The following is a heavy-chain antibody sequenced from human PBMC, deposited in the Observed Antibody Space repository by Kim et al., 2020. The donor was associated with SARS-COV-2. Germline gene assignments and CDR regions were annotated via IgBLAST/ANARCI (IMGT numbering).Heavy chain of an antibody. D-gene: IGHD3-16*01. J-gene: IGHJ5*02. V-gene: IGHV1-46*01. CDR2: INPSGGST. CDR1: GYTFTSYY. Sequence: ASVKVSCKASGYTFTSYYMHWVRQAPGQGLEWMGIINPSGGSTSYAQKFQGRVTMTRDTSTSTVYMELSSLRSEDTAVYYCARLGFGDPTRTLAFDPWGQGTLVTVSS. CDR3: ARLGFGDPTRTLAFDP.